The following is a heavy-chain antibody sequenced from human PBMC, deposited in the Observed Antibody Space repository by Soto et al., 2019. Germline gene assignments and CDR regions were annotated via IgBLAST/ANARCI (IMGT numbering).Heavy chain of an antibody. Sequence: QVQLVQSGAEVREPGASVKVSCKASGYTFTSYGISWVRQAPGQGPEWMGWISPYNGNTVYAQNVQGRVTMTTDTFTSTAYMELRSLRTDDTAVYYCARDDHQKSWSWFDPWCQGTLVTVSS. J-gene: IGHJ5*02. V-gene: IGHV1-18*01. CDR2: ISPYNGNT. CDR3: ARDDHQKSWSWFDP. CDR1: GYTFTSYG.